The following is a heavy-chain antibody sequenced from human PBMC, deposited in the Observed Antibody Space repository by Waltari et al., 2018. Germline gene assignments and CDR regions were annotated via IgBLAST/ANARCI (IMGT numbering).Heavy chain of an antibody. CDR1: GYTFTSYA. V-gene: IGHV1-3*01. D-gene: IGHD2-2*01. CDR2: NNAGNVNT. CDR3: ARMARVVVVPAARGWFDP. J-gene: IGHJ5*02. Sequence: QVQLVQSGAEVKKPGASVKVSCKASGYTFTSYAMHWVRQAPGQRLEWMRWNNAGNVNTKYSQSCQGRVTITRDTSASTAYMELSSLRSEDTAVYYCARMARVVVVPAARGWFDPWGQGTLVTVSS.